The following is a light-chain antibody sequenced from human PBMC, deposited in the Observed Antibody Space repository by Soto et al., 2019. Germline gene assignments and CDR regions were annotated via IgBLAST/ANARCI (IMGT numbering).Light chain of an antibody. CDR2: AAS. V-gene: IGKV1-39*01. J-gene: IGKJ1*01. Sequence: DIQMTQSLSSLSASVGDRVTITCRASQSISSYLNWYQQKPGKAPKFLIYAASSLQSGVPSRFSGSGSGTDFTLTISSLQPEDFATYYCQQSYSTPWTFGQGTKVEIK. CDR3: QQSYSTPWT. CDR1: QSISSY.